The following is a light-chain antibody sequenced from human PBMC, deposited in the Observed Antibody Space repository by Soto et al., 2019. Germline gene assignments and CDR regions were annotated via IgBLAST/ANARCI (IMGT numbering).Light chain of an antibody. V-gene: IGKV1-9*01. CDR3: QQLRSYPST. CDR1: QDISSY. Sequence: IQVTQSPSSLSSSVGDIFTISGRASQDISSYLAWYQQKPGKAPTLLIYAASTLQSGVPSRFSGSGFGTDFTLTISSLQAEDFASYYCQQLRSYPSTFGGGTKVDIK. J-gene: IGKJ4*01. CDR2: AAS.